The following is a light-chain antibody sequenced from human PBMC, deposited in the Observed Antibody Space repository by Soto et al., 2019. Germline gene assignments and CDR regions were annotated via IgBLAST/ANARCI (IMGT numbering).Light chain of an antibody. J-gene: IGLJ3*02. V-gene: IGLV1-40*01. CDR1: SSNIGARYD. CDR2: GNS. Sequence: QSVLTQPPSVSGAPGQRVTISCTGSSSNIGARYDVHWYQQLPGTAPKLLIYGNSNRPSGVPDRFSGSKSGTSASLAITGLQAEDEADYYCQSYDTSLSGLWVFGGGTKLTVL. CDR3: QSYDTSLSGLWV.